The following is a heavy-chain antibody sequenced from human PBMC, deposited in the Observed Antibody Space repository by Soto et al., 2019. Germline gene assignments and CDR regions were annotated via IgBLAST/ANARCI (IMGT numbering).Heavy chain of an antibody. Sequence: SETLSLTCTVSGGSIGSSSYYWGWIRQPPGKGLEWIGSIYYSGSTYYNPSLKSRVTISVDTSKNQFSLKLSSVTAADTAVYYCARDYYGSGSYWYYYYGMDVWGQGTTVTVSS. D-gene: IGHD3-10*01. V-gene: IGHV4-39*01. CDR3: ARDYYGSGSYWYYYYGMDV. J-gene: IGHJ6*02. CDR1: GGSIGSSSYY. CDR2: IYYSGST.